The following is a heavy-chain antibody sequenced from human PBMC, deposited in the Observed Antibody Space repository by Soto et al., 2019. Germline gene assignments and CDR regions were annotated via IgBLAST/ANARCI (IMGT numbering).Heavy chain of an antibody. Sequence: QAQLVQSGAEVKKPGASVKVSCKASTYTFTNYVINWVRQAPGQGLEWMGWISAYSGTTNYAQSLQGRVTMTTDTSTRTAYMELRSLLSGDTAVYSCARAFDSSRFSYYRYSMDVWGEGTTVTVSS. CDR2: ISAYSGTT. D-gene: IGHD3-22*01. V-gene: IGHV1-18*01. CDR1: TYTFTNYV. CDR3: ARAFDSSRFSYYRYSMDV. J-gene: IGHJ6*03.